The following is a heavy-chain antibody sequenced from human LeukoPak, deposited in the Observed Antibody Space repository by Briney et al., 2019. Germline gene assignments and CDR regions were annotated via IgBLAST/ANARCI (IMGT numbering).Heavy chain of an antibody. D-gene: IGHD6-19*01. J-gene: IGHJ3*02. Sequence: SGTLSLTCTVSGGSISSSSCYWGWIRQPPGKGLEWIGSIYYSGSTYYNPSLKSRVTISVDTSKNQFSLKLSSVTAADTAVYYCARRPSSGWYSYAFDIWGQGTMVTVSS. CDR1: GGSISSSSCY. V-gene: IGHV4-39*01. CDR2: IYYSGST. CDR3: ARRPSSGWYSYAFDI.